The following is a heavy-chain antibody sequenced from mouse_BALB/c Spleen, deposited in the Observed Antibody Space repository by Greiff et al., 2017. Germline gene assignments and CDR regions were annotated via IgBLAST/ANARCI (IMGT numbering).Heavy chain of an antibody. CDR2: IWAGGST. D-gene: IGHD2-1*01. Sequence: VQRVESGPGLVAPSQSLSITCTVSGFSLTSYGVHWVRQPPGKGLEWLGVIWAGGSTNYNSALMSRLSISKDNSKSQVFLKMNSLQTDDTAMYYCARDDGNYTYAMDYWGQGTSVTVSS. CDR3: ARDDGNYTYAMDY. J-gene: IGHJ4*01. V-gene: IGHV2-9*02. CDR1: GFSLTSYG.